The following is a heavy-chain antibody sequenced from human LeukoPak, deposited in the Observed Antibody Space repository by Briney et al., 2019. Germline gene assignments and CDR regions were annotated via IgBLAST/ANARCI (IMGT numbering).Heavy chain of an antibody. CDR2: VDPEDGET. J-gene: IGHJ5*02. CDR3: ARAPRWWGRFGEFSNWFDP. CDR1: GYTFTDYY. V-gene: IGHV1-69-2*01. D-gene: IGHD3-10*01. Sequence: GASVKVSCKASGYTFTDYYMQWVQQAPGKGLEWMGRVDPEDGETIYAEKFQGRITITADTSTDTAYMELSSLRSEDTAVYYCARAPRWWGRFGEFSNWFDPWGQGTLVTVSS.